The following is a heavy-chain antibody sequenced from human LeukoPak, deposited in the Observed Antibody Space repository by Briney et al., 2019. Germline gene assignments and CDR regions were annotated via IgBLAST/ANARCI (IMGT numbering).Heavy chain of an antibody. D-gene: IGHD6-13*01. CDR1: GFTFGTSA. CDR2: FGRSGSDT. V-gene: IGHV3-23*01. J-gene: IGHJ4*02. CDR3: AKGSLGSWYYFDY. Sequence: GGSLRLSCAASGFTFGTSAMSWVRQAPGKGPEWVSTFGRSGSDTYYSDSVKGRFTIFRDNSKNALYLQMNSLRDEDTAVYYCAKGSLGSWYYFDYWGQGTLVTVSS.